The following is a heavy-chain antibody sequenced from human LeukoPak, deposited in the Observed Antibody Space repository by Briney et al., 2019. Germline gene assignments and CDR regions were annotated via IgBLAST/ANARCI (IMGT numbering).Heavy chain of an antibody. Sequence: GGSLRLSCAASGFTFSNYIMNWVRQAPGKGLEWVSSISSSSSYIYYADSVKGRFTISRDNAKNSLYLQMNSLRAEDTAVYYCARAVGQLDAFDIWGQGTMVTVSS. D-gene: IGHD4-23*01. CDR3: ARAVGQLDAFDI. CDR1: GFTFSNYI. J-gene: IGHJ3*02. V-gene: IGHV3-21*04. CDR2: ISSSSSYI.